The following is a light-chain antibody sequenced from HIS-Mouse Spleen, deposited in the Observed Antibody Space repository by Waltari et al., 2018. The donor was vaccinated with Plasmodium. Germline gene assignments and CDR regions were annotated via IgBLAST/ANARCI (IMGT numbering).Light chain of an antibody. V-gene: IGKV4-1*01. CDR1: QSVLYSPNNKNY. CDR2: WAS. CDR3: QQYYSTPPYT. Sequence: DIVMTQSPDSLAVSLGERATINCKSSQSVLYSPNNKNYLAWCQQKQGKTPKLLFYWASTRESGVPDRFSGSGSGTDFTLTISSLQAEDVAVYYCQQYYSTPPYTFGQGTKLEIK. J-gene: IGKJ2*01.